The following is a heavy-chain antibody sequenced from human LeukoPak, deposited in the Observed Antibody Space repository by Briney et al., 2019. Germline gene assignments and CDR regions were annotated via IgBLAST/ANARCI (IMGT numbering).Heavy chain of an antibody. CDR1: GGSISSTSYY. Sequence: PSETLSLTCTVSGGSISSTSYYWGWIRQPPGKGLEWIGSIYYRGSTYYNPSLKSRLTISVDTSKNQFSLSLSSVTAADTAVYCCARGSSGWPWYFDLWGRGTLVTISS. CDR2: IYYRGST. V-gene: IGHV4-39*01. D-gene: IGHD6-19*01. J-gene: IGHJ2*01. CDR3: ARGSSGWPWYFDL.